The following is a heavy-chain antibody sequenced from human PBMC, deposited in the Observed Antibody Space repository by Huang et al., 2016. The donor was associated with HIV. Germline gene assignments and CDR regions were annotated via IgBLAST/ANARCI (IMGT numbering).Heavy chain of an antibody. V-gene: IGHV1-3*01. CDR1: GYSLTTSA. CDR3: AREFVIFGAPLWPAY. D-gene: IGHD2-21*01. Sequence: QVQLVQSGAEVKKPGASVKVSCKASGYSLTTSALHWVRQAPGHRLEWMGWINPGNGNTNYSQKCQGRVTITRDTAASTVYMEVSSLTFEDTAVYYCAREFVIFGAPLWPAYWGQGTLISVSS. CDR2: INPGNGNT. J-gene: IGHJ4*02.